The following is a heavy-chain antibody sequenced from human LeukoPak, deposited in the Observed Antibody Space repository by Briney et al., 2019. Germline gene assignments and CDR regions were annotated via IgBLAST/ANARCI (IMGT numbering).Heavy chain of an antibody. Sequence: GGSLRLSCAASGFTFSNYAMHWVRQAPGKGLEWVGVISNDGSKEDYADSGKGRFTISRDNSKNTLCLQMNSLRAEDTAVYYCARGARKGDDYGGFFDYWGQGTLVTVSS. J-gene: IGHJ4*02. V-gene: IGHV3-30*04. D-gene: IGHD4-17*01. CDR3: ARGARKGDDYGGFFDY. CDR1: GFTFSNYA. CDR2: ISNDGSKE.